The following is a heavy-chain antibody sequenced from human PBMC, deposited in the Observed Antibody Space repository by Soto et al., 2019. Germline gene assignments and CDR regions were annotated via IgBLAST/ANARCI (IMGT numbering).Heavy chain of an antibody. CDR3: AKDRSYCSGGSCLPPDAFDI. D-gene: IGHD2-15*01. CDR2: ISGSGGST. V-gene: IGHV3-23*01. CDR1: GFTFSSYA. J-gene: IGHJ3*02. Sequence: EVQLLESGGGLVQPGGSLRLSCAASGFTFSSYAMSWVRQAPGKGLEWVSAISGSGGSTYYADSVKGRFTISRDNSKNTLYLQMKSLRAEDTAVYYCAKDRSYCSGGSCLPPDAFDIWGQGTMVTVSS.